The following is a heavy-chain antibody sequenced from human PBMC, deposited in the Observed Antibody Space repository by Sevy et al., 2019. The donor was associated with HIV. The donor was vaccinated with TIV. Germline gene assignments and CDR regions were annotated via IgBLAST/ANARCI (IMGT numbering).Heavy chain of an antibody. CDR3: ARGWPIHL. CDR1: GFSFDNHA. D-gene: IGHD3-3*02. CDR2: TPATGIST. V-gene: IGHV3-23*01. J-gene: IGHJ4*02. Sequence: GESLKISCAASGFSFDNHAMIWFRQPPGKGLEWVSTTPATGISTFYANSVKGRFIISRDNSKSTLDLEMNSLRVEDTALYYCARGWPIHLWGQGTLVTVSS.